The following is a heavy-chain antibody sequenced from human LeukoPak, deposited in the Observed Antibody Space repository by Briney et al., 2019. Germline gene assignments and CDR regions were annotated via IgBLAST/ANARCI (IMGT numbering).Heavy chain of an antibody. CDR2: ISGSGGST. V-gene: IGHV3-23*01. CDR1: GFTFSSYA. J-gene: IGHJ4*02. CDR3: AKDNRIAVVGTLDY. D-gene: IGHD6-19*01. Sequence: GGSLRLSCAASGFTFSSYAMSWVRQAPGKGLEWVSAISGSGGSTYYADSVKGRFTISRDNSKNTLYLQMNSLRAEDTAVYYCAKDNRIAVVGTLDYWGQGTLVTVSS.